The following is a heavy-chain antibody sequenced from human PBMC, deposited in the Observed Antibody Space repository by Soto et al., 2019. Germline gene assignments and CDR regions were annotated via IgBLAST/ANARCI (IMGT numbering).Heavy chain of an antibody. J-gene: IGHJ6*02. CDR3: ARGSKTYYYDRSGRPGYYYGMDV. D-gene: IGHD3-22*01. V-gene: IGHV1-69*13. CDR1: GGTFSSYA. Sequence: GASVKVSCKASGGTFSSYAISWVRQAPGQGLEWMGGIIPIFGTANYGQKLQGRVTITADESTSTAYMELSSLRSEDTAVYYCARGSKTYYYDRSGRPGYYYGMDVWGQGTTVTVSS. CDR2: IIPIFGTA.